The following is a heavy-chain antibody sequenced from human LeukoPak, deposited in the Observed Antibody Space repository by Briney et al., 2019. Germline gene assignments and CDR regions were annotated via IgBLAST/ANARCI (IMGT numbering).Heavy chain of an antibody. V-gene: IGHV1-18*01. J-gene: IGHJ5*02. CDR1: GYTFSNYG. Sequence: ASVRVSCKASGYTFSNYGISWVRQAPGQGLEWMGWVTSYNGDTNYAQKFQGRVTMSTDASTSTAYMELRSLRSDDTAIYYCAKDWHILTGRNCFDPWGQGTLVTVSS. D-gene: IGHD3-9*01. CDR2: VTSYNGDT. CDR3: AKDWHILTGRNCFDP.